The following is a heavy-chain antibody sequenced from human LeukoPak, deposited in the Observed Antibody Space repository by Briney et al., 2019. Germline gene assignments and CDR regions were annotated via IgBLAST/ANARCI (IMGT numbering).Heavy chain of an antibody. CDR3: AKDDGWVQYAN. Sequence: GGSLRLSCAASGFTFSSYSMNWVRQAPGKGLEWVSYISSSSSTIYYADSVKGRFTISRDNSKNTLYLQMNSLRAEDTAVYYCAKDDGWVQYANWGQGTLVTVSS. CDR1: GFTFSSYS. CDR2: ISSSSSTI. V-gene: IGHV3-48*01. J-gene: IGHJ4*02. D-gene: IGHD5-24*01.